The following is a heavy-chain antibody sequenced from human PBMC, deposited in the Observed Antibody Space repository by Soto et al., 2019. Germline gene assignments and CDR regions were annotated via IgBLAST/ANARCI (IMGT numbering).Heavy chain of an antibody. J-gene: IGHJ3*02. CDR3: ARHWDGFDM. CDR2: IYPEDSEI. Sequence: GESLKISCKASGYRFTTYWIGWVRQMPGKGLEWMGIIYPEDSEIRYSPSFQGQVTISADKSISTAYLQWSSLKASDTAMYYCARHWDGFDMWGQGTMVTVSS. V-gene: IGHV5-51*01. CDR1: GYRFTTYW.